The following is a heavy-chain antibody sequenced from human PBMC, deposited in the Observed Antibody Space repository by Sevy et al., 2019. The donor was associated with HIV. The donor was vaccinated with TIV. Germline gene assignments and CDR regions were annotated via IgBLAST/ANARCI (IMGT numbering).Heavy chain of an antibody. CDR2: LSFGCGEI. D-gene: IGHD2-8*01. Sequence: GESLKISCAASGFTFNKYSMSWVRQPPGKGLGWVATLSFGCGEINYADSVKGRFTISRDNSKNSFYLQMNNLRAEDTALYYCAREGCTKPHDYWGQGTLVTVSS. J-gene: IGHJ4*02. V-gene: IGHV3-23*01. CDR3: AREGCTKPHDY. CDR1: GFTFNKYS.